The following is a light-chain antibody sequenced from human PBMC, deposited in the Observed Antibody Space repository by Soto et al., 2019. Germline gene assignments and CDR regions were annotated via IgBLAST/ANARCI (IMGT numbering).Light chain of an antibody. J-gene: IGKJ4*01. Sequence: EMVLTQSPATLSGSPGERVTLSCRASRSISRNLAWYQQKAGQAPRLLIYGASTRATGIPDRFSGRGSGTEFTLTINGLPSEDFATYYCQPHNNWPVVTFGGGARVEIK. CDR1: RSISRN. CDR3: QPHNNWPVVT. V-gene: IGKV3-15*01. CDR2: GAS.